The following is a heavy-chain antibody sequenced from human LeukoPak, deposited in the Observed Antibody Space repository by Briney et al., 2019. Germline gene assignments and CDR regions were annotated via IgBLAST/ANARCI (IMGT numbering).Heavy chain of an antibody. CDR3: ATTGNYYYDSSGYAFDI. Sequence: ASVKVSCKVSGYTLTELSMHWVRQAPGKGLEWMGGFDPEDGETIYAQKFQGRVTMTEDTSTDTAYMELSSLRSEDTAVYYCATTGNYYYDSSGYAFDIWGRGTMVTVSS. V-gene: IGHV1-24*01. D-gene: IGHD3-22*01. J-gene: IGHJ3*02. CDR1: GYTLTELS. CDR2: FDPEDGET.